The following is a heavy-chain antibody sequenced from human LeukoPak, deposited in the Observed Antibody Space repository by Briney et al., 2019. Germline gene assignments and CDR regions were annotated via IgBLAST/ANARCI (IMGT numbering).Heavy chain of an antibody. CDR1: GFTFSSYS. D-gene: IGHD3-22*01. J-gene: IGHJ4*02. CDR3: ARESLGSSGYYRDY. V-gene: IGHV3-21*01. CDR2: ISSSSSYI. Sequence: GGSLRLSCAASGFTFSSYSMDWVRQAPGKGLEWVSSISSSSSYIYYADSVKGRFTISRDNAKNSLYLQMNSLRAEDTAVYYCARESLGSSGYYRDYWGQGTLVTVSS.